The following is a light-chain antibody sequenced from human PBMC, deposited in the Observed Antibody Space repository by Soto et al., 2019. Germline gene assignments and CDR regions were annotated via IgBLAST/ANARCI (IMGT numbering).Light chain of an antibody. J-gene: IGKJ5*01. CDR1: QNIYNY. Sequence: DIQMTQSPSSLSASVGDRVTVTCRTSQNIYNYLNWYQQKPGKAPKLLIYAASSVQSGVPLRFSGTGSGTDFTLTISSLQHEDFATYYCEQTYSTPVTFGQGTRLDVK. CDR3: EQTYSTPVT. CDR2: AAS. V-gene: IGKV1-39*01.